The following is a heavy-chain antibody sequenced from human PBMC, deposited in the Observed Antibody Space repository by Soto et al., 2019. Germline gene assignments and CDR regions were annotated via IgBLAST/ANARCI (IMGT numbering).Heavy chain of an antibody. D-gene: IGHD1-26*01. V-gene: IGHV3-23*01. CDR2: ISASGGIT. J-gene: IGHJ3*01. CDR3: AKDWDLLRAFDL. CDR1: GFTFSSYA. Sequence: GGSLRLSCAASGFTFSSYAMRCVRQAPGKGLEWVSGISASGGITYYADSVKGRFTISRDNSKNTMYLQMNSLRVEDTAVYKCAKDWDLLRAFDLWGQGTMVTVSS.